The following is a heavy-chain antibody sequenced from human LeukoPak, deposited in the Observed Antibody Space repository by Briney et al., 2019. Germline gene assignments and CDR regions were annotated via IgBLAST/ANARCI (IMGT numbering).Heavy chain of an antibody. J-gene: IGHJ4*02. CDR2: ISSSSSYI. Sequence: GGSLRLSCAASGFTFSSYSMNWVRQAPGKGLEWVSSISSSSSYIYYADSVKGRFTISRDNAKNSLYLQMNSLRAEDTAVYYCARDLAVAGILDYWGQGTLVTVSS. CDR3: ARDLAVAGILDY. V-gene: IGHV3-21*01. CDR1: GFTFSSYS. D-gene: IGHD6-19*01.